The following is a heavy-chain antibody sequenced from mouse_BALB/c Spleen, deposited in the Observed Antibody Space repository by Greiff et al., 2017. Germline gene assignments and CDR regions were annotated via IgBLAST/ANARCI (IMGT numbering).Heavy chain of an antibody. CDR3: ARPLIYYGQAWFAY. CDR1: GFTFSSYA. J-gene: IGHJ3*01. D-gene: IGHD2-1*01. CDR2: ISSGGSYT. V-gene: IGHV5-9-4*01. Sequence: EVKVVESGGGLVKPGGSLKLSCAASGFTFSSYAMSWVRQSPEKRLEWVAEISSGGSYTYYPDTVTGRFTISRDNAKNTLYLEMSSLRSEDTAMYYCARPLIYYGQAWFAYWGQGTLVTVSA.